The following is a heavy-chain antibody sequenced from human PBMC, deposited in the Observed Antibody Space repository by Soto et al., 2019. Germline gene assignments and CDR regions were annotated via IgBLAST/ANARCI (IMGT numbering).Heavy chain of an antibody. CDR1: GGSISSYY. CDR3: TTDRIAPDGPQFDY. V-gene: IGHV4-59*01. J-gene: IGHJ4*02. Sequence: SEILSLTCTVSGGSISSYYWTWIRQPPGKGLEWIGYIYYSGSTNYNPSLNSRVTISVDTSKNQFSLKLSSVTAADTALYYCTTDRIAPDGPQFDYWGQGTLVTVSS. CDR2: IYYSGST. D-gene: IGHD6-13*01.